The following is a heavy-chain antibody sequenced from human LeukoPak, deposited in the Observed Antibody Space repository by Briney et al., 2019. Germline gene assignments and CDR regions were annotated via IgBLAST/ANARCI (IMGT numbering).Heavy chain of an antibody. Sequence: GGSLRLSCAASGFTFSSYDMHWVRHATGKGLEWVSAIGTAGDTYYPGSVKGRFTISRENAKNSLYLQMNSLRAGDTAVYYCARSYSSSWPDYYYGMDVWGQGTTVTVSS. J-gene: IGHJ6*02. CDR3: ARSYSSSWPDYYYGMDV. CDR2: IGTAGDT. CDR1: GFTFSSYD. D-gene: IGHD6-13*01. V-gene: IGHV3-13*01.